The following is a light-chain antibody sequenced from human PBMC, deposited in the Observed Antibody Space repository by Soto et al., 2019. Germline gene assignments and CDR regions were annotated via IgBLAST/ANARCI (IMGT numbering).Light chain of an antibody. V-gene: IGLV2-14*01. CDR1: SSDVGGYNY. Sequence: QSALTQPASVSGSPGQSITISCTGTSSDVGGYNYVSWYQQHPGKAPKLMIYDVSNRHSGVSNRFSGSKSGNTASLTISGLQAEDEADYYCSSYTSRSGVFGGGTKLTVL. CDR3: SSYTSRSGV. J-gene: IGLJ2*01. CDR2: DVS.